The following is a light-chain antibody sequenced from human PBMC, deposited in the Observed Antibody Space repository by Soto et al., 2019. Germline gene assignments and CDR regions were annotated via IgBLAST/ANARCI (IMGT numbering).Light chain of an antibody. CDR1: SSDVGGYNY. J-gene: IGLJ3*02. Sequence: QSALTQPASVSGSSGQSITISCTGTSSDVGGYNYVSWYQQHPGKAPKLMIYDVTNRPSGVSNRFSGSKSGNTASLTISGLQAEDEADYYCSSYTSSSTPVVFGGGTQVTVL. CDR3: SSYTSSSTPVV. CDR2: DVT. V-gene: IGLV2-14*01.